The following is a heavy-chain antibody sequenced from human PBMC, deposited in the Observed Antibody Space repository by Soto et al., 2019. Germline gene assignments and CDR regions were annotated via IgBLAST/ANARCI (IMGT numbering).Heavy chain of an antibody. D-gene: IGHD5-18*01. Sequence: PGGSLRLSCAASGFTFSSYWMHWVRQAPGKGLVWVSRINSDGSSTSYADSVKGRFTISRDNAKNTLYLQMNSLRAEDTAVYYCASPNTAMVTVDYYYGMDVWGQGTTVTVSS. CDR1: GFTFSSYW. CDR3: ASPNTAMVTVDYYYGMDV. J-gene: IGHJ6*02. V-gene: IGHV3-74*01. CDR2: INSDGSST.